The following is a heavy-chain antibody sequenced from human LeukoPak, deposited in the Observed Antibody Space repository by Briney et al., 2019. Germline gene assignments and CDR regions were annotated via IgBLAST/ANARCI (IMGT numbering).Heavy chain of an antibody. CDR3: AKDLLGGDSGSYYEVGELGMDV. CDR1: GFTFSSYG. V-gene: IGHV3-30*18. J-gene: IGHJ6*02. D-gene: IGHD1-26*01. CDR2: ISYEGSNK. Sequence: GGSLRLSCAVSGFTFSSYGMHWVRQAPGNGLEWVAVISYEGSNKYYADSGKGRFTISRDKSKNTLYLQMNSLRAEDTAVYYCAKDLLGGDSGSYYEVGELGMDVWGQGTTVTVSS.